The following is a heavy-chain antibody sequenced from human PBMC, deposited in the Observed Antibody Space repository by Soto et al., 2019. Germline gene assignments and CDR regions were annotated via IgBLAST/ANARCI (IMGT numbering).Heavy chain of an antibody. CDR3: ARDLAELGYYGMDV. V-gene: IGHV3-30-3*01. CDR2: ISYDGSNK. D-gene: IGHD3-3*02. CDR1: GFTFSSYA. J-gene: IGHJ6*02. Sequence: PGGSLRLSCAASGFTFSSYAMHWVRQAPGKGLEWVAVISYDGSNKYYADSVKGRFTISRDNSKNTLYLQMNSLRAEDTAVYYCARDLAELGYYGMDVWGQGTTVTVSS.